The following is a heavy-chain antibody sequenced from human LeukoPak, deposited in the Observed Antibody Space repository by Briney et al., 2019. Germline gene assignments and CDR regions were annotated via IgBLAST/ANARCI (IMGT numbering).Heavy chain of an antibody. CDR3: ASTNDFGEYVGA. CDR1: GGSFSGYY. Sequence: SETLSLTCAVYGGSFSGYYWSWIRQPPGKGLEWIGEINHSGSTNYNPSLKSRVTISVDTSKNQFSLKLSSVTDADTAVYYCASTNDFGEYVGAWGQGTLVTVSS. V-gene: IGHV4-34*01. CDR2: INHSGST. D-gene: IGHD4-17*01. J-gene: IGHJ5*02.